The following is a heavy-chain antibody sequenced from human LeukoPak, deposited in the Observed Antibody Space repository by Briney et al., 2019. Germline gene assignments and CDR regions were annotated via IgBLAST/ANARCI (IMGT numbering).Heavy chain of an antibody. V-gene: IGHV4-39*07. CDR3: ARVFDS. CDR2: IFYTGKT. CDR1: GGSVYTSDYY. J-gene: IGHJ4*02. Sequence: SETLSLTCTASGGSVYTSDYYWGWVRQPPGKGPEWIGDIFYTGKTNYNPSLKSRVSISIDTSKNQFSLKLTSVTAADTAVYYCARVFDSWGQGTLVTVSS.